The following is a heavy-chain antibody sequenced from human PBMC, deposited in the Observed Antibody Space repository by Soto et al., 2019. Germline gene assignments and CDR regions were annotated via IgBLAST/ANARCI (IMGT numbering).Heavy chain of an antibody. Sequence: SETLSLTCAVYGGSFSGYYWSWIRQPPGKGLEWIGEINHSGSTNYNPSLKSRVTISVDTSKNQFSLKLSSVTAADTAVYYCARVDNSGSYYKSRGGGMDVWGQGTTVTVSS. D-gene: IGHD3-10*01. CDR2: INHSGST. CDR3: ARVDNSGSYYKSRGGGMDV. V-gene: IGHV4-34*01. CDR1: GGSFSGYY. J-gene: IGHJ6*02.